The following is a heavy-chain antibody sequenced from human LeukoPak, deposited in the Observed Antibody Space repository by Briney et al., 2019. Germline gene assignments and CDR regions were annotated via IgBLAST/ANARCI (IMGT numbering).Heavy chain of an antibody. V-gene: IGHV4-34*01. J-gene: IGHJ3*02. CDR2: INHSGST. D-gene: IGHD5-12*01. CDR3: AVASGYDYLGGAFDI. CDR1: GGSFSGYY. Sequence: SETLSLTCAVYGGSFSGYYWSWIRRPPGKGLEWIGEINHSGSTNYNPSLKSRVTISVDTSKNQFSLKLSSVTAADTAVYYCAVASGYDYLGGAFDIWGQGTMVTVSS.